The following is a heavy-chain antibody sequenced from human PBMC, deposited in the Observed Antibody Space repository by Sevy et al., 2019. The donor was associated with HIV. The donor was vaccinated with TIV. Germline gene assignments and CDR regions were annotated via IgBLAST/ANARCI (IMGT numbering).Heavy chain of an antibody. CDR3: GGALGSSSWYGGYYFDY. CDR2: TYYRSKWYN. J-gene: IGHJ4*02. Sequence: SQTLSLTCAISGDSVSSNSAAWNWIRQSPSRGLEWLGRTYYRSKWYNDYAVSVKSRITINPDTSKNQFSLQLNSVTPVDTAVYDWGGALGSSSWYGGYYFDYWGQGTLVTVSS. V-gene: IGHV6-1*01. D-gene: IGHD6-13*01. CDR1: GDSVSSNSAA.